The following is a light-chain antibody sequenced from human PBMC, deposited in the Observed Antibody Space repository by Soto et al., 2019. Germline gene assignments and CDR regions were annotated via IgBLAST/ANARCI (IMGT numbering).Light chain of an antibody. J-gene: IGKJ5*01. V-gene: IGKV3-11*01. Sequence: EVVLTQSPVTLSLSPGERATLSCRASQSFRGLLAWYQQKPGQAPRLLIYDAYNRATGIPPRFSGSGSGADFTLTISSLGPEDSAVYYCQQRHMWPITFGQWTRLEIK. CDR1: QSFRGL. CDR2: DAY. CDR3: QQRHMWPIT.